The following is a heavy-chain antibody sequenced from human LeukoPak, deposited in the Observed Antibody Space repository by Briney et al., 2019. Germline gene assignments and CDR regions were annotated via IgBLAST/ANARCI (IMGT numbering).Heavy chain of an antibody. CDR1: GFTFSSYS. CDR3: AKVFGPMSSGWYLFYYYYMDV. V-gene: IGHV3-21*04. CDR2: ISSSSSYI. Sequence: GGSLRLSCAASGFTFSSYSMNWVRQAPGKGLEWVSSISSSSSYIYYADSVKGRFTISRDNSKNTLYLQMNSLRAEDTAVYYCAKVFGPMSSGWYLFYYYYMDVWGKGTTVTISS. D-gene: IGHD6-19*01. J-gene: IGHJ6*03.